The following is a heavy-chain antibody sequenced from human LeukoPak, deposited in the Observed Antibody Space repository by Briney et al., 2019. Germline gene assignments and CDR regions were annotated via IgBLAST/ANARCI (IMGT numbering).Heavy chain of an antibody. J-gene: IGHJ4*02. V-gene: IGHV4-59*08. Sequence: SETLSLTCTVSGGSISSYYWSWIRQPPGKGLEWIGYIYYSGSTNYNPSLKSRVTIPVDTSKNQFSLKLSSVTAADTAAYYCARLRYEFVLGYYFDYWGQGTLVTVSS. CDR2: IYYSGST. CDR3: ARLRYEFVLGYYFDY. D-gene: IGHD5-12*01. CDR1: GGSISSYY.